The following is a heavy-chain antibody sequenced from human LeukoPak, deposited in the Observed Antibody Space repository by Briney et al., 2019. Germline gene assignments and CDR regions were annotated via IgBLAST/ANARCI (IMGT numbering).Heavy chain of an antibody. CDR1: GGTFSSYA. Sequence: ASVKVSCKASGGTFSSYAISRVRQAPGQGLEWMGGIIPIFGTANYAQKFQGRVTITADKSTSTAYMELSSLRSEDTAVYYCARGRVPYCSGGSCYSDAFDIWGQGTMVTVSS. J-gene: IGHJ3*02. V-gene: IGHV1-69*06. D-gene: IGHD2-15*01. CDR3: ARGRVPYCSGGSCYSDAFDI. CDR2: IIPIFGTA.